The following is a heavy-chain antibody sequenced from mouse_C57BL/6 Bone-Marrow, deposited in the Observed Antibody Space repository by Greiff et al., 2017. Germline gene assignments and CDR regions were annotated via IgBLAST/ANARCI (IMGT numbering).Heavy chain of an antibody. Sequence: EVKVVESGGGLVKPGGSLKLSCAASGFTFSSYAMSWVRQTPEQRLEWVATISDGGSYTYYPDNVKGRVTISRDNAKNNLYLQMSHLKSEDTAMYYCARDNFWFAYWGQGTLVTVSA. CDR3: ARDNFWFAY. V-gene: IGHV5-4*01. CDR2: ISDGGSYT. D-gene: IGHD1-3*01. J-gene: IGHJ3*01. CDR1: GFTFSSYA.